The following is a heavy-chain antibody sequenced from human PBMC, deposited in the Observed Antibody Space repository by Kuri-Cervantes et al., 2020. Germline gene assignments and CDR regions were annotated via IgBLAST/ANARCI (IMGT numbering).Heavy chain of an antibody. Sequence: SVKVSCKASGGTFSSYAISWVRQAPGQGLEWMGGIIPIFGTANYAQKFQGRVTITADKSTSTAYMELSSLRSEDTAVYYCAGVSGRGDLKDIVVVVAARLFAQDAFDIWGQGTMVTVSS. J-gene: IGHJ3*02. V-gene: IGHV1-69*06. CDR2: IIPIFGTA. CDR1: GGTFSSYA. CDR3: AGVSGRGDLKDIVVVVAARLFAQDAFDI. D-gene: IGHD2-15*01.